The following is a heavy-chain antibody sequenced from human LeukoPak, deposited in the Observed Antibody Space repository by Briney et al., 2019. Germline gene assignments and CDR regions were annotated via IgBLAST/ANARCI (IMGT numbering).Heavy chain of an antibody. V-gene: IGHV4-34*01. D-gene: IGHD1-20*01. CDR1: GGSFSGHY. CDR3: ARHNWNRAWDYYYMDV. Sequence: SETLSLTSAVYGGSFSGHYWSWIRQPPGKGLEWIGEINHSGNTNYNPSLKSRVTLSVDTSKNQFSLKLSSVTAADTAVYYCARHNWNRAWDYYYMDVWGKGTTVTVSS. J-gene: IGHJ6*03. CDR2: INHSGNT.